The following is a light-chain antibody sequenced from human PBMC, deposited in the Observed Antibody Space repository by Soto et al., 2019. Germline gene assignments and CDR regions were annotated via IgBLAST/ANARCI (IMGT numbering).Light chain of an antibody. J-gene: IGKJ4*01. CDR2: DAS. CDR3: QQYDNLPSLT. CDR1: QDISNY. Sequence: DIQMTQSPSSLSASVGDRVTITCQASQDISNYLNWYQQNPGKVPKLLIYDASNLETGVPSRFSGSGSGTDFTFTISSLQPEDIATYYCQQYDNLPSLTFGGGTKVEIK. V-gene: IGKV1-33*01.